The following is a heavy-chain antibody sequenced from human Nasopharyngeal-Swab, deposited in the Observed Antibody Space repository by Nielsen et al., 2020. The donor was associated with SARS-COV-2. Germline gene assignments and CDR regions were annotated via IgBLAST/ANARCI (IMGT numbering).Heavy chain of an antibody. D-gene: IGHD3-22*01. CDR3: AREGNSYERSGYAIES. J-gene: IGHJ5*01. V-gene: IGHV4-30-4*01. Sequence: SETLSLTCTVSGGSVSSGEYYWSWIRQPPGKGLEWIGNIYYRWTNHYSPSLKSRATISVDTSKNQISLRLTSVTAADTAVYYCAREGNSYERSGYAIESWGHGTLVTVSS. CDR2: IYYRWTN. CDR1: GGSVSSGEYY.